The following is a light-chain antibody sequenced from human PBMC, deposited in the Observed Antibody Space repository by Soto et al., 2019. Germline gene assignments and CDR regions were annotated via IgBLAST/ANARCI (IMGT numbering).Light chain of an antibody. V-gene: IGKV2-28*01. Sequence: DIVMTQSPLSLPVTPGEPASISCRSSQSLLHSSGNNYLDWYVQKPGHSPQLLIYLGSTRASGVPDRFSGSGSGTDFTLTISRVEAEDVGVYYCMQPLQTPWTFGQGTKVDIK. CDR1: QSLLHSSGNNY. CDR3: MQPLQTPWT. J-gene: IGKJ1*01. CDR2: LGS.